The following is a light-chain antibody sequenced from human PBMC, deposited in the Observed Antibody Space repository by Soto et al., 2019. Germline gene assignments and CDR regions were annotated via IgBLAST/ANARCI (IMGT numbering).Light chain of an antibody. V-gene: IGKV3-15*01. J-gene: IGKJ2*01. CDR1: QSVSSD. Sequence: EIVMTRSPATLSVSPGERVTLSCRASQSVSSDLAWYQQKPGQAPRLLIYGASTRATGIPARFSGSGSGTEFTLAISSLQSEDFAVYFCHQYNNWPPYTFGQGTKLEIK. CDR3: HQYNNWPPYT. CDR2: GAS.